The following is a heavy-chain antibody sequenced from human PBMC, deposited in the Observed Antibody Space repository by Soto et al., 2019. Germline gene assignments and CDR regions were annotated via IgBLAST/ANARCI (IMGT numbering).Heavy chain of an antibody. D-gene: IGHD1-26*01. J-gene: IGHJ2*01. CDR2: IFYSGNT. V-gene: IGHV4-31*01. Sequence: QVQLQESGPGLVKPSQTLSLTCTVSGGSLSSDYWSWIRQHTGKGLEWIGLIFYSGNTYYNPSLKSLVALSVDSSKNQFSLNLNSVTAADTAVYYCARSGSYGRSWYFDLWGRGTLVTVSS. CDR1: GGSLSSDY. CDR3: ARSGSYGRSWYFDL.